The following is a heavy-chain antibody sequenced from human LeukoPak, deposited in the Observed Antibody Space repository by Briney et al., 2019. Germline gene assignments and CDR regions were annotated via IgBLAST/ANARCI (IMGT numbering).Heavy chain of an antibody. Sequence: PSETLSLTCTVSGGSISSSSYYWGWIRQPPGKGLEWIGSIYYSGSTYYNPSLKSRVTISVDTSKNQFSLKLSSVTAADTAVYYCARDRVWFGEFYYYGMDVWGQGTTVTVSS. CDR3: ARDRVWFGEFYYYGMDV. J-gene: IGHJ6*02. D-gene: IGHD3-10*01. V-gene: IGHV4-39*07. CDR2: IYYSGST. CDR1: GGSISSSSYY.